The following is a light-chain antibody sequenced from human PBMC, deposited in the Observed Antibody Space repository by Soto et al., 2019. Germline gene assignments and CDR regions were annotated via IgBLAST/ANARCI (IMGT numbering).Light chain of an antibody. CDR2: AAS. Sequence: AIQMTQSPSSLSASVGDRVTITCRASQDIRNGLGWYQQKPGKAPKLLMSAASSLESGVPSRFSGSGSATHFTLTISSLQAEDFATYFCLQDHAYPYTSGQGTKVEI. CDR1: QDIRNG. J-gene: IGKJ2*01. CDR3: LQDHAYPYT. V-gene: IGKV1-6*01.